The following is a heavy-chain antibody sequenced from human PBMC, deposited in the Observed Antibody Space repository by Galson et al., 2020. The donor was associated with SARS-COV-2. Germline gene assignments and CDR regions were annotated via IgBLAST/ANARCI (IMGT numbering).Heavy chain of an antibody. J-gene: IGHJ6*02. V-gene: IGHV4-30-2*01. CDR2: LWHTTST. CDR1: GGSITRNGYT. D-gene: IGHD3-22*01. CDR3: ARAAFRDSNGDDLFGLDV. Sequence: ASETLSLTCTVSGGSITRNGYTWNWIRKPPGKGLEWIGHLWHTTSTAYNPSLKSRVTIAADTSKNQFSLRLTSATAADTAVYFCARAAFRDSNGDDLFGLDVWGQGTTVKVSS.